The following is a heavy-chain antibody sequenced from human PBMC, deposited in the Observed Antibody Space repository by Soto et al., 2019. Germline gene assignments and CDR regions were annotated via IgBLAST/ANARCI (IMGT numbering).Heavy chain of an antibody. Sequence: QAQLVQSGAEVKKPGASVKVSCQAGGYTFADYGISWVRQAPGQGLEWVGWIGPYNGNINYAQNLQYRVTMTTDTSTNTAYMELRSLRSDDTALYYCARCYCTVGSCYTCWHFDLWGRGTLLTVSS. J-gene: IGHJ2*01. V-gene: IGHV1-18*01. CDR1: GYTFADYG. D-gene: IGHD2-15*01. CDR3: ARCYCTVGSCYTCWHFDL. CDR2: IGPYNGNI.